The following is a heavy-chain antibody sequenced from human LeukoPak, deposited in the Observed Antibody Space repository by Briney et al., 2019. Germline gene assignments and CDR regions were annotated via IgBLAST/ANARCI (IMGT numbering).Heavy chain of an antibody. J-gene: IGHJ3*02. CDR3: ANKPSWIQQNTGDAFDI. Sequence: KSSETLSLTCTVSAYSISSAHYWGWIRQPPGKGLEWIGSVYHNGGTYYDPSLKSRVTISVDKSKNQFSLKLSSVTAADTAVYYCANKPSWIQQNTGDAFDIWGQGTMVTVSS. CDR1: AYSISSAHY. CDR2: VYHNGGT. D-gene: IGHD5-18*01. V-gene: IGHV4-38-2*02.